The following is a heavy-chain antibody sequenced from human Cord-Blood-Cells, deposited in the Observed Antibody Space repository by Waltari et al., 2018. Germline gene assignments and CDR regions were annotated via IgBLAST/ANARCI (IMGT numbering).Heavy chain of an antibody. CDR1: GYPFTRHD. V-gene: IGHV1-8*03. Sequence: QVQLVQSGAEVKKPGASVKVSCKASGYPFTRHDINRVRQATGQGLEWMGWMNPNSGNTGYAQKFQGRVTITRNTSISTAYMELSSLRSEDTAVYYCASSKGTWGRFDYWGQGTLVTVSS. J-gene: IGHJ4*02. CDR3: ASSKGTWGRFDY. CDR2: MNPNSGNT. D-gene: IGHD3-16*01.